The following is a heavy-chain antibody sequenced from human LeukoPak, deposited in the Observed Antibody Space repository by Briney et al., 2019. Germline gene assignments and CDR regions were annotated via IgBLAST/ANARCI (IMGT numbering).Heavy chain of an antibody. CDR1: GFTFSSYG. V-gene: IGHV3-30*03. CDR2: ISYDGSNK. D-gene: IGHD3-22*01. J-gene: IGHJ4*02. CDR3: SIKDSSGYGDFDY. Sequence: PGGSLRLSCAASGFTFSSYGMHWVRQAPVKGLEWVAVISYDGSNKWYADSVKGRFTISRDNSKNTLYLQMNSLRDEDTAVYYCSIKDSSGYGDFDYWGQGTQVTVSS.